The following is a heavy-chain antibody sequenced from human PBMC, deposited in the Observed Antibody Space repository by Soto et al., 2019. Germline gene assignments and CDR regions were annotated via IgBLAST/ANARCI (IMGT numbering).Heavy chain of an antibody. Sequence: ASVKGSCKVSVYTLTELSMHWVRQAPGKGLEWMGGFDPEDGETIYAQKFQGRVTMTEDTSTDTAYMELSSLRSEDTAVYYCATDLYCSGGSCYPESAFDIWGQGTMVTVSS. CDR3: ATDLYCSGGSCYPESAFDI. CDR1: VYTLTELS. J-gene: IGHJ3*02. D-gene: IGHD2-15*01. V-gene: IGHV1-24*01. CDR2: FDPEDGET.